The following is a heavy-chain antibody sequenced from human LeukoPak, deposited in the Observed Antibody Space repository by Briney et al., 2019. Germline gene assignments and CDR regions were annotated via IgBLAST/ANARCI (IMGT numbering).Heavy chain of an antibody. Sequence: PSETLSLICTVSGGSINSFYWTWIRQPAGKGLEWIGRIYSSGGTNFNPSLKSRVTMSVDTSKNQFSLRLSSVTAADTAVYYCARGKVVAGTPGQNSWDYWGQGTLVTVSS. CDR1: GGSINSFY. V-gene: IGHV4-4*07. CDR3: ARGKVVAGTPGQNSWDY. D-gene: IGHD6-19*01. CDR2: IYSSGGT. J-gene: IGHJ4*02.